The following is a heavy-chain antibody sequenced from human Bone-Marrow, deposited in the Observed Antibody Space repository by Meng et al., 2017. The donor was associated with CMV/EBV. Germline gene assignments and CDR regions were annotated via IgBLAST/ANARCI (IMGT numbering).Heavy chain of an antibody. Sequence: ASVKVSCKASGYTFTGYYMHWVRQAPGQGLEWMGWINPNSGGTNYAQKFQGRVTMTRDTSISTAYMELSRLRSDDTAVYYCARDRLSPFRLRGGGYGMDVSGQGTTVTVSS. J-gene: IGHJ6*02. CDR1: GYTFTGYY. V-gene: IGHV1-2*02. CDR3: ARDRLSPFRLRGGGYGMDV. CDR2: INPNSGGT. D-gene: IGHD3-16*01.